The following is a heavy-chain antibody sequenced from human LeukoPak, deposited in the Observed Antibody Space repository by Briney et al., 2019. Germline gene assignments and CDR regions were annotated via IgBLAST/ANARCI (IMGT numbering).Heavy chain of an antibody. Sequence: GASVKVSCKASGYTFTSYDISWVRQAPGQGLEYMGWSNPDSGGTKYVQKFQGRVTMTRDTSTATDYMELTRLTSDDTGDYYCAHETPRSGWFDPWGPGTLVIVSS. V-gene: IGHV1-2*02. CDR3: AHETPRSGWFDP. CDR2: SNPDSGGT. CDR1: GYTFTSYD. J-gene: IGHJ5*02. D-gene: IGHD2-15*01.